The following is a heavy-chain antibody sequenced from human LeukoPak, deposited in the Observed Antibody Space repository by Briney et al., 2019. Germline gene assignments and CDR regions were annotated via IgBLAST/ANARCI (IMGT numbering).Heavy chain of an antibody. CDR2: ISYDGSNK. Sequence: PGRSLRLSCAASGFTFSSYGMHWVRQAPGKGLEWVAVISYDGSNKYYADSVKGRYTISRDNSKNTLYLQMNSLRAEDTAVYYCARMNLAVAGLDYWGQGTLVTVSS. D-gene: IGHD6-19*01. V-gene: IGHV3-30*03. CDR3: ARMNLAVAGLDY. J-gene: IGHJ4*02. CDR1: GFTFSSYG.